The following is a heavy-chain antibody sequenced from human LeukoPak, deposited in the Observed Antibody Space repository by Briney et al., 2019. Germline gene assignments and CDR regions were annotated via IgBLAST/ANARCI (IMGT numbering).Heavy chain of an antibody. V-gene: IGHV1-24*01. CDR2: FDPEDGET. J-gene: IGHJ3*02. Sequence: ASVKVSCKVSGYTLTELSMHWVRQAPGKGLEWMGGFDPEDGETIYAQKFQGRVTMTEDTSTDTAYMELSSLRSEDTAVYYCATDRLRGYYYDSSGPRGGAFDIWGQGTMVTVSS. CDR1: GYTLTELS. CDR3: ATDRLRGYYYDSSGPRGGAFDI. D-gene: IGHD3-22*01.